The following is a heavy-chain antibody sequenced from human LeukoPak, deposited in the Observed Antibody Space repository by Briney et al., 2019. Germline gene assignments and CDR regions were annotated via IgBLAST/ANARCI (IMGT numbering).Heavy chain of an antibody. Sequence: SETLSLTCTVSGYSISSGYYWGWIRQPPGKGLEWIGSIYHSGSTYYSPSLKSRVTISVDTSKNQFSLKLSSVTAADTAVYYCARDREWELLTYFDYWGQGTLVTVSS. CDR2: IYHSGST. D-gene: IGHD1-26*01. CDR3: ARDREWELLTYFDY. V-gene: IGHV4-38-2*02. CDR1: GYSISSGYY. J-gene: IGHJ4*02.